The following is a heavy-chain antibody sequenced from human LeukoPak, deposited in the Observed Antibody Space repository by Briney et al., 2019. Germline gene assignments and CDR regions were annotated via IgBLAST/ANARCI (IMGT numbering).Heavy chain of an antibody. CDR2: INSDGSRT. V-gene: IGHV3-74*03. Sequence: GGSLRLSCAASGFTFSSYEMNWVRQAPGKGLVWVSRINSDGSRTTYADSVKGRFTISRDNAKNALYLQMNSLRAEDTGVYFCARGQTLTFWGQGTLVTASS. J-gene: IGHJ4*02. CDR3: ARGQTLTF. CDR1: GFTFSSYE.